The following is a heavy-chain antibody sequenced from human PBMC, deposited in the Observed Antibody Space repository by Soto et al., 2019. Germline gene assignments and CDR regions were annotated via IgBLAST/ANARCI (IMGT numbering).Heavy chain of an antibody. Sequence: PGGSLSLSCAASGCTFSSYAMSWVRQAPGKGLEWVSAISGSGGSTYYADSEKGRFTISRDNSNNTLYLQMNSLRAEDAAVYYCANLVVLHPLLPYYYYYGMDVWGQGTTVTVSS. CDR1: GCTFSSYA. J-gene: IGHJ6*02. V-gene: IGHV3-23*01. D-gene: IGHD2-2*01. CDR3: ANLVVLHPLLPYYYYYGMDV. CDR2: ISGSGGST.